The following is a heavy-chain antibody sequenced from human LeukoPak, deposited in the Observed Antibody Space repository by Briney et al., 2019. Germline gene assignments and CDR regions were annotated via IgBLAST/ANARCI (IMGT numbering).Heavy chain of an antibody. CDR1: GGSISSYY. D-gene: IGHD3-10*01. CDR2: IYCSGST. CDR3: ARGYYGSLNDY. V-gene: IGHV4-59*01. J-gene: IGHJ4*02. Sequence: SETLSLTCTVSGGSISSYYWSWIRQPPGKGLEWIGYIYCSGSTNYNPSLKSRVTISVDTSKNQFSLKLSSVTAADTAVYYYARGYYGSLNDYWGQGTLVTVSS.